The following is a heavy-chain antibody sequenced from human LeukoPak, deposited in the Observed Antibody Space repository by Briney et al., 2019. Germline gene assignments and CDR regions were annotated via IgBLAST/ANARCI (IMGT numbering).Heavy chain of an antibody. CDR2: IRSKANSYAT. CDR3: TRLTIFDY. D-gene: IGHD3-10*01. V-gene: IGHV3-73*01. Sequence: GGSLRLSCAASGFTFSGSDMHRVSQASGKGLEWVGRIRSKANSYATAYAASVKGRFAISRDDSKNTAYLQMNSLKTEDTAVYYCTRLTIFDYWGQGTLVTVSS. CDR1: GFTFSGSD. J-gene: IGHJ4*02.